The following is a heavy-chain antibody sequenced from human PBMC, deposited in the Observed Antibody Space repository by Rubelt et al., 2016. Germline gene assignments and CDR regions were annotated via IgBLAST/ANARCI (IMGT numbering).Heavy chain of an antibody. CDR2: IYYSGSS. J-gene: IGHJ4*02. V-gene: IGHV4-31*03. CDR3: ARGGIVVVTALGYFDY. Sequence: QVQLQESGPGLVKPSQTLSLTCTVSGGSISSGGYYWSWIRQHPGKGLEWIGYIYYSGSSYYNPSLNGRFTISGDPSKNQFSLKLSSVTAADTAVYYCARGGIVVVTALGYFDYWGQGTLVTVSS. CDR1: GGSISSGGYY. D-gene: IGHD2-21*02.